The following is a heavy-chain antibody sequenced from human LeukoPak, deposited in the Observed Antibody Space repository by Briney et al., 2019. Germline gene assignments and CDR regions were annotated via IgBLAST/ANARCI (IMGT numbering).Heavy chain of an antibody. J-gene: IGHJ4*02. CDR3: ARFCVDCSSTSCLYYFDY. Sequence: ASVTVSCKASGYTFTSYDINWVRQAPGQGLEWMGWMNPNSGNTGYAQKFQGRVTMTRNTSISTAYMELSSLRSEDTAVYYCARFCVDCSSTSCLYYFDYWGQGTLVTVSS. CDR2: MNPNSGNT. CDR1: GYTFTSYD. D-gene: IGHD2-2*01. V-gene: IGHV1-8*01.